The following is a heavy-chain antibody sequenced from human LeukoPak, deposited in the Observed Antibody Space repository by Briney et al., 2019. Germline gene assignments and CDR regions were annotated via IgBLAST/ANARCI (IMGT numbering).Heavy chain of an antibody. CDR2: MNPNSGNT. Sequence: ASVKVSCKASGYTFTGYYMHWVRQATGQGLEWMGWMNPNSGNTGYAQKFQGRVTITRNTSISTAYMELSSLRSEDTAVYYCARALTDYSQLPSDAFDIWGQGTMVTVSS. V-gene: IGHV1-8*03. CDR1: GYTFTGYY. J-gene: IGHJ3*02. D-gene: IGHD1-1*01. CDR3: ARALTDYSQLPSDAFDI.